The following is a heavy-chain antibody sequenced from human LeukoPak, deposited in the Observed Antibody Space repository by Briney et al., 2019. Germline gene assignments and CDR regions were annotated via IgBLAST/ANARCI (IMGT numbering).Heavy chain of an antibody. J-gene: IGHJ4*02. Sequence: HPGGSLRLSCAASGFTLSSYAMHWVRQAPGKGLEWVAVISYGGSNKYYADSVKGRFTISRDNSKNTLYLQMNSLRAEDTAVYYCARDGLLGYFDYWGQGTLVTVSS. CDR3: ARDGLLGYFDY. V-gene: IGHV3-30-3*01. CDR2: ISYGGSNK. CDR1: GFTLSSYA. D-gene: IGHD1-26*01.